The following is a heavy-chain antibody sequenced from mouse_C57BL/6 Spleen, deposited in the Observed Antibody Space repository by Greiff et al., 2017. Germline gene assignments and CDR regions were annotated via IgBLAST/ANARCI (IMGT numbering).Heavy chain of an antibody. J-gene: IGHJ1*03. CDR3: ARGGWYFDV. CDR1: GYAFSSSW. CDR2: LYPGDGDT. Sequence: VQLQQSGPELVKPGASVKISCKASGYAFSSSWMNWVKQRPGKGLEWIGRLYPGDGDTNYNGKFKGKATLTADKSSSPAYMQLSSLTSEDSAVYYCARGGWYFDVWGTGTTVTVSS. V-gene: IGHV1-82*01.